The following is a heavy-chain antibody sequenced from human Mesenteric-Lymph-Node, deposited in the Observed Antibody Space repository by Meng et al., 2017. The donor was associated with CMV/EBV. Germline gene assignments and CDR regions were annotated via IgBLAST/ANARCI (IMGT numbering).Heavy chain of an antibody. V-gene: IGHV4-39*07. D-gene: IGHD3-9*01. J-gene: IGHJ6*02. CDR2: SYYSGST. Sequence: GSLRLSCTVSGGSISSSSYYWGRTRQPPGQGLEWIGSSYYSGSTYYNPSLKSRVTISVDTSKNQFSLKLSSVTAADTAVYYCARDYWDILAGRYYYGMDVWGQGTTVTVSS. CDR3: ARDYWDILAGRYYYGMDV. CDR1: GGSISSSSYY.